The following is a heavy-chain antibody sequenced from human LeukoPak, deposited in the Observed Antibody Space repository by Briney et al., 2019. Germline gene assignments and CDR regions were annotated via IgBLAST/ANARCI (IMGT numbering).Heavy chain of an antibody. D-gene: IGHD6-13*01. CDR3: VRRGSSWDYFDS. CDR2: IYYSGST. CDR1: GGSISSSSYY. V-gene: IGHV4-39*01. Sequence: SETLSLTCTVSGGSISSSSYYWGWIRQSPGKELEWIGHIYYSGSTYYSPSLKSRVAISVDTSKNQFSLTLNSVTAADTAIHYCVRRGSSWDYFDSWGQGTLVTVSS. J-gene: IGHJ4*02.